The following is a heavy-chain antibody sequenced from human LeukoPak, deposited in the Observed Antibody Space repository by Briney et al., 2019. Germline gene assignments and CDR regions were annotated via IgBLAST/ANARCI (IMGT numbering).Heavy chain of an antibody. CDR2: ISGSGSSI. Sequence: GGSLRLSCTASGFTFSSYGMNWVRQAPGKGLEWVSGISGSGSSIYYADSVKGRFTISRDNSNNTLCLQMSSLGAEDSALYYCAKGPRAFGGIIGSGGYYFDYWGQGALVTVSS. D-gene: IGHD3-16*02. CDR3: AKGPRAFGGIIGSGGYYFDY. CDR1: GFTFSSYG. V-gene: IGHV3-23*01. J-gene: IGHJ4*02.